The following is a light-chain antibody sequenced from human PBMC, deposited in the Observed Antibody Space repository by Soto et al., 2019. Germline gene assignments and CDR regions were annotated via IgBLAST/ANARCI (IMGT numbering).Light chain of an antibody. Sequence: IQMSQSPSTLSASVGDSVTITFRASQNIRNLLAWYQQKPGKAPNPLIYDASSLKSGVPSRFSGSGSGTEFTLTISSLQPDDFATYYCQQYNTYSTFGQGTRLEIK. CDR2: DAS. J-gene: IGKJ5*01. CDR1: QNIRNL. CDR3: QQYNTYST. V-gene: IGKV1-5*01.